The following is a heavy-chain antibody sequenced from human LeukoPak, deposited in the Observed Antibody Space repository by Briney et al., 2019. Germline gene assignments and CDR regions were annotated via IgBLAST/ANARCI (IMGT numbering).Heavy chain of an antibody. CDR2: ISSSSSYI. D-gene: IGHD3-22*01. Sequence: GGSLRLSCAASGFTFSSYSMNWVRQAPGKGLEWVSSISSSSSYIYYADSVKGRFTISRDNAKNSLYLQMNSLRAEDTAVYYCASQTSGYYRGDFDYWGQGTLVTVSS. CDR3: ASQTSGYYRGDFDY. J-gene: IGHJ4*02. CDR1: GFTFSSYS. V-gene: IGHV3-21*01.